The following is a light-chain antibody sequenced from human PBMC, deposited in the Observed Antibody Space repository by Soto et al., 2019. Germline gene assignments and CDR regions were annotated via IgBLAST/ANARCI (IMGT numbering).Light chain of an antibody. V-gene: IGKV1-9*01. J-gene: IGKJ4*01. CDR1: QGISQY. Sequence: DIHLTQSPSVLSASVENRATITCRASQGISQYVAWYQQKQGKSPKLLIYAATVLQGGVPSRFSGTGSATEGILTISSLQNEDCATYYCQQVNSYTLTFGGGTKVDIK. CDR3: QQVNSYTLT. CDR2: AAT.